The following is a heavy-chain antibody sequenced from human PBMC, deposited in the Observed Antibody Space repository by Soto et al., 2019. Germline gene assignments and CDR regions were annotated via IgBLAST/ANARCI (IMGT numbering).Heavy chain of an antibody. CDR2: IYSGGNT. CDR1: EFSVSTNY. V-gene: IGHV3-66*01. Sequence: GGSLRLSCAASEFSVSTNYMNWVRQAPGKGLEWVSVIYSGGNTYYADSVKGRFTISRDVSKNTLYLQMTSLSAEDTAVYYCARALRSLNYWGQGTLVTVSS. CDR3: ARALRSLNY. J-gene: IGHJ4*02.